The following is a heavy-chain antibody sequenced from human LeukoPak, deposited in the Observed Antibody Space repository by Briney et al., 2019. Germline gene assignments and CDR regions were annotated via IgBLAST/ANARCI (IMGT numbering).Heavy chain of an antibody. V-gene: IGHV1-2*02. Sequence: GASVKVSCKASGYTFTGYYMHWVRQAPGQGLEWMGWINPNSGGTNYAQKFQGRVTMTRDMSISTAYMELSRLRSDDTAVYYCARTGITVAPPFDYWGQGTLVTVSS. J-gene: IGHJ4*02. CDR2: INPNSGGT. D-gene: IGHD4-23*01. CDR1: GYTFTGYY. CDR3: ARTGITVAPPFDY.